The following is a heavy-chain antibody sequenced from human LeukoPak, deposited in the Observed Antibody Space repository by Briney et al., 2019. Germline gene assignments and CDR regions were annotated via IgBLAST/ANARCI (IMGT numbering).Heavy chain of an antibody. J-gene: IGHJ4*02. D-gene: IGHD3-10*01. Sequence: ASAKVSCKASAYTFTAYYMHWVRQAPGQGLEWMGWVNPKSGGTHYAQKFQGRVTMTRDTSISTAYMELSRLRSDDTAVYYCARERPSITLVRGVVNDFDYWGQGTLVTVSS. CDR3: ARERPSITLVRGVVNDFDY. CDR1: AYTFTAYY. V-gene: IGHV1-2*02. CDR2: VNPKSGGT.